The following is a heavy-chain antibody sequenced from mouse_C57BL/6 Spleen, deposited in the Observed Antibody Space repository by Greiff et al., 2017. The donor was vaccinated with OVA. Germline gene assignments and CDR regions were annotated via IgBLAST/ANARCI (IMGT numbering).Heavy chain of an antibody. CDR2: IDPENGDT. J-gene: IGHJ1*03. D-gene: IGHD2-1*01. V-gene: IGHV14-4*01. CDR1: GFNIKDDY. CDR3: TTDYGNSWYFDV. Sequence: VQLQQSGAELVRPGASVKLSCTASGFNIKDDYMHWVKQRPEQGLEWIGWIDPENGDTEYASKFQGKATITADTSSNTAYLQLSSLTSEDTAVYYCTTDYGNSWYFDVWGTGTTVTVSS.